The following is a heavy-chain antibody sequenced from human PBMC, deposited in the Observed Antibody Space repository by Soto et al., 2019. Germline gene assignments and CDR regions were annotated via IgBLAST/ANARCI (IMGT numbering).Heavy chain of an antibody. D-gene: IGHD2-21*01. J-gene: IGHJ4*02. V-gene: IGHV1-3*05. CDR3: ARVSDGLDY. Sequence: QVQLVQSGAEEKKPGASVKVSCKASGYTFRRYAMQWVRQAPGQRLEWMAWSNPDNGKTNYSQKFQGRVTITWGTSASTAHIELSSLRAEDTAVYYCARVSDGLDYWGQGTLVTVSS. CDR2: SNPDNGKT. CDR1: GYTFRRYA.